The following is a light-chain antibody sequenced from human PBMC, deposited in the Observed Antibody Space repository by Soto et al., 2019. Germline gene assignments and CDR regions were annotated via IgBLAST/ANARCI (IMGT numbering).Light chain of an antibody. J-gene: IGKJ3*01. Sequence: DIRMTQSPSSVSASVGDRVTITCRASRDINKWLAWHQQKPGKAPNLLIFSASSLQSWVPSRFSGSGSGTDFTLTITNLQPEDVAIYYCQQAHSFPLTFGPGTKVDLK. CDR1: RDINKW. CDR2: SAS. V-gene: IGKV1-12*01. CDR3: QQAHSFPLT.